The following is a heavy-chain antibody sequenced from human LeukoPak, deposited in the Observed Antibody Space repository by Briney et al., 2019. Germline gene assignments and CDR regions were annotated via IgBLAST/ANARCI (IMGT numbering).Heavy chain of an antibody. CDR2: ISGSGGST. CDR3: AKGIRNTFDY. V-gene: IGHV3-23*01. CDR1: GGSISSGDYY. J-gene: IGHJ4*02. Sequence: ETLSLTCTVSGGSISSGDYYWSWIRQPPGKGLEWVSAISGSGGSTYYADSVKGRFTISRDNSKNTLHLQMNSLRAEDTAVYYCAKGIRNTFDYWGQGTLVTVSS.